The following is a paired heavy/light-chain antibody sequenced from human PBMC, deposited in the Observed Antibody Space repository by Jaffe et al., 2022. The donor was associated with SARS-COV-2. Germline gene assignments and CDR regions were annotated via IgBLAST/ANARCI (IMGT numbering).Heavy chain of an antibody. CDR1: GYTFTNYY. J-gene: IGHJ6*04. CDR2: INPSDGST. Sequence: QVQLVQSGAEVKKPGASVKVSCKASGYTFTNYYIHWVRQSPGQGLEWMGIINPSDGSTSYAQKLQGRVTMTRDTSTSKVYMELSSLRSEDTAVYYCARDRLVSGVSSTDVWGKGTTVTVSS. V-gene: IGHV1-46*04. CDR3: ARDRLVSGVSSTDV. D-gene: IGHD5-12*01.
Light chain of an antibody. CDR1: QSVSSSY. Sequence: EIVLTQSPGTLSVSPGERATLSCRASQSVSSSYLAWYQQKPGQAPRLLIYGASSRATGIPDRFSGSGSGTDFTLTISRLEPEDFAVYYCQQYGSSPCTFGPGTKVDIK. CDR3: QQYGSSPCT. CDR2: GAS. J-gene: IGKJ3*01. V-gene: IGKV3-20*01.